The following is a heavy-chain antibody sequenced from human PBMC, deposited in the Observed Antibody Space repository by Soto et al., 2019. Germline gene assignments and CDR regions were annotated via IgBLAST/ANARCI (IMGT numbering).Heavy chain of an antibody. CDR2: ISGSGGGP. D-gene: IGHD6-6*01. CDR3: ARDGVLDSSSFAVAGYFDY. J-gene: IGHJ4*02. Sequence: GGSLSLSCAASGFTFNNYASTWVRQAPGKGLEWISGISGSGGGPAYADSVKGRFTISRDNSKNTLYLQMNSLRSEDTAVYYCARDGVLDSSSFAVAGYFDYWGQGTLVTVSS. V-gene: IGHV3-23*01. CDR1: GFTFNNYA.